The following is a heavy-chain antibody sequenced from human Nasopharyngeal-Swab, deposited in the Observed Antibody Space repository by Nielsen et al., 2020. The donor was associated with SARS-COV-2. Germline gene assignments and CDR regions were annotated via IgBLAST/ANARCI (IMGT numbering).Heavy chain of an antibody. V-gene: IGHV3-23*01. CDR3: AKDRSVDSSGWYPFGS. CDR1: GFTFGSYA. D-gene: IGHD6-19*01. Sequence: GESLKISCAASGFTFGSYAMSWVRQAPGKGLAWVSTISGGGESTYDADSVKSRFTISRDNSKNTLYLQMNSLRVEDTAIYYWAKDRSVDSSGWYPFGSWGQGTLVTVSS. CDR2: ISGGGEST. J-gene: IGHJ4*02.